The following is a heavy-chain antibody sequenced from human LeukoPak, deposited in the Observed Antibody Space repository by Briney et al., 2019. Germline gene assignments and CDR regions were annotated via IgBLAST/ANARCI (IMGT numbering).Heavy chain of an antibody. CDR2: TRNKANSYTT. CDR3: ARDPFDSSGYDFDY. D-gene: IGHD3-22*01. CDR1: GFTFSDHY. Sequence: PGGSLRLSCAASGFTFSDHYMDWVRQAPGKGLEWVGRTRNKANSYTTEYAASVKGRFTISRDDSKNSLYLQMNSLKTEDTAVYYCARDPFDSSGYDFDYWGQGTLVTASS. J-gene: IGHJ4*02. V-gene: IGHV3-72*01.